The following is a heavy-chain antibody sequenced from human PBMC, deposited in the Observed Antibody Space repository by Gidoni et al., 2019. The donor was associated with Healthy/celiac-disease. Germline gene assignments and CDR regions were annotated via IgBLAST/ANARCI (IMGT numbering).Heavy chain of an antibody. J-gene: IGHJ6*02. D-gene: IGHD4-17*01. CDR1: GGTFSSYA. Sequence: QVQLVQSGAEVKKPGSSVKVSCKASGGTFSSYAISWVRQAPGQGLEWMGGIIPIFGTANYAQKFQGRVTITADESTSTAYMELSSLRSEDTAVYYCARNYGGKGGSYYYYGMDVWGQGTTVTVSS. V-gene: IGHV1-69*01. CDR2: IIPIFGTA. CDR3: ARNYGGKGGSYYYYGMDV.